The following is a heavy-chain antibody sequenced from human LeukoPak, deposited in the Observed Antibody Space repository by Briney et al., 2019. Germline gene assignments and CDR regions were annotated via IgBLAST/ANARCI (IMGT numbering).Heavy chain of an antibody. J-gene: IGHJ5*02. D-gene: IGHD2-2*01. Sequence: PGGSLRLSCAASGFTFSSYSMNWGRQAPGKGLECVSSISSSSSYRYDAEAVKGRFTITRDNAKNSLYLQMTSLRAADTGVYYCARDVGYQPLSWGQGTLVTVSS. CDR2: ISSSSSYR. CDR1: GFTFSSYS. V-gene: IGHV3-21*01. CDR3: ARDVGYQPLS.